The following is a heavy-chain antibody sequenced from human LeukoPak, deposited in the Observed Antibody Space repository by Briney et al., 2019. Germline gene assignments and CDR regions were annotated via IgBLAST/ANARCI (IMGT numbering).Heavy chain of an antibody. D-gene: IGHD7-27*01. CDR3: ARVLTTGEHFAY. Sequence: ASVNVSCKASGYTFTSYGISWVRQAPGQGLEWMGWISAYNGNTNYAQKLQGRVTMTTDASTSAAYMELRSLRSDDTAVYYSARVLTTGEHFAYWGQGTLVTVSS. V-gene: IGHV1-18*01. J-gene: IGHJ4*02. CDR1: GYTFTSYG. CDR2: ISAYNGNT.